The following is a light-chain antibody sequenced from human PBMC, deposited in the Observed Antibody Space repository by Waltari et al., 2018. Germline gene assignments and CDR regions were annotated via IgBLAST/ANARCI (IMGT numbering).Light chain of an antibody. J-gene: IGKJ2*01. Sequence: DIQMTQSPSSLSASVGDRVTITCQASQDISNYLNWYQQKPGKAPKLLIYDASNLETGVPSRFSGSGSGTDFTFTISSLQPEDVAVYYCQQYYTSPYTFAQGTKLEI. CDR3: QQYYTSPYT. V-gene: IGKV1-33*01. CDR2: DAS. CDR1: QDISNY.